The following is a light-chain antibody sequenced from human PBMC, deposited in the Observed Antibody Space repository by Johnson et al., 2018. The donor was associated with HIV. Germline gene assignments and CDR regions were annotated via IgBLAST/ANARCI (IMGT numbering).Light chain of an antibody. CDR2: ENT. V-gene: IGLV1-51*02. CDR1: SSNIGNKY. Sequence: HSVLTQPPSVSAAPGQKVTISCSGSSSNIGNKYVSWYQQLPGTAPKLLIYENTKRPSGIPDRFSGSKSGTSATLGITGLQTGDEADYYCGTWDNSLSTGGVFGTGTKVIVL. CDR3: GTWDNSLSTGGV. J-gene: IGLJ1*01.